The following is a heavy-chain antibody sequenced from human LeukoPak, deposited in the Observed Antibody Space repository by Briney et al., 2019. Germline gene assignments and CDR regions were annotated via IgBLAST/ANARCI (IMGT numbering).Heavy chain of an antibody. CDR2: ISAYNGNT. CDR1: GYTFTSYG. J-gene: IGHJ6*02. V-gene: IGHV1-18*01. CDR3: ARVASYYYYGMDV. Sequence: ASVKVSCKASGYTFTSYGISWVRQAPGQGLEWMGWISAYNGNTNYAQKLQGRVTMTTDTSTSKAYMELRSPRSDDTAVYYCARVASYYYYGMDVWGQGTTVTVSS.